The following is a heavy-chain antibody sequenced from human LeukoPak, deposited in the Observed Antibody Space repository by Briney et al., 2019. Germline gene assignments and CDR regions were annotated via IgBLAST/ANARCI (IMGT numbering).Heavy chain of an antibody. CDR2: INPNSGGT. CDR1: GYTLTELS. D-gene: IGHD3-22*01. J-gene: IGHJ5*02. V-gene: IGHV1-2*04. Sequence: ASVKVSCKVSGYTLTELSMHWVRQAPGRGLEWMGWINPNSGGTNYAQKFQGWVTMTRDTSISTAYMELSRLRSDDTAVYYCARVASPTSSGWYHPWGQGTLVTVSS. CDR3: ARVASPTSSGWYHP.